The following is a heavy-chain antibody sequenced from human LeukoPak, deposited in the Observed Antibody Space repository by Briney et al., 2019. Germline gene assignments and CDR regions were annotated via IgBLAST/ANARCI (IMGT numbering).Heavy chain of an antibody. V-gene: IGHV3-23*01. J-gene: IGHJ2*01. D-gene: IGHD1-7*01. CDR2: YNGGNDGT. Sequence: GGSLRLSCVDSGFTFTNAWMSWVRQAPEKGLEWLSVYNGGNDGTYYADSVKGRFTISRDNSKNTLYLQLNSLRTEDTAVYYCAKANGITGTTYWYFNLWGRGTLVTVSS. CDR1: GFTFTNAW. CDR3: AKANGITGTTYWYFNL.